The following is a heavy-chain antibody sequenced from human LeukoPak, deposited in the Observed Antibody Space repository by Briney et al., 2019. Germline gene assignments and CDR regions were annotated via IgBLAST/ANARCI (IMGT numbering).Heavy chain of an antibody. J-gene: IGHJ3*02. Sequence: SETLSLTCTVSGGSISSSSYYWGWIRQPPGTGLEWIGSTYYSGSTYYNPSLKSRVTISVDTSKNQFSLKLSSVTAADTAVYFCARDSHAYFDAFDIWGQGTMVTVSS. CDR2: TYYSGST. CDR1: GGSISSSSYY. CDR3: ARDSHAYFDAFDI. V-gene: IGHV4-39*07. D-gene: IGHD2/OR15-2a*01.